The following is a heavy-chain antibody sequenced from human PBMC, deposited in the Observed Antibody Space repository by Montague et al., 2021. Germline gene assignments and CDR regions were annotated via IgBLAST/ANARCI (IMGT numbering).Heavy chain of an antibody. Sequence: SLRLSCAASGFTFTSYTMNWVRQAPGKGLEWVSYISRDSSATYYADSVKSRFTISRDNAKNSLYLQVNSLRDEDTAVYYCARDQDYAFDHWGQGTLDTVSS. J-gene: IGHJ4*02. CDR1: GFTFTSYT. CDR3: ARDQDYAFDH. D-gene: IGHD4-17*01. CDR2: ISRDSSAT. V-gene: IGHV3-48*02.